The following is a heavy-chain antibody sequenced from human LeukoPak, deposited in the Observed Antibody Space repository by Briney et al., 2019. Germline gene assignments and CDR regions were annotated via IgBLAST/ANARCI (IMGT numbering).Heavy chain of an antibody. Sequence: GGSLRLSCAASGFTFRSYGMHWDRQAPGKGLEWVAVIWYDGSNKYYADSVKGRFTISRDNSENTLYLRMNSLRAEDTALYYCASDGIAVDRGIGYFDYWGQGTLVTVSS. CDR2: IWYDGSNK. CDR1: GFTFRSYG. D-gene: IGHD6-13*01. CDR3: ASDGIAVDRGIGYFDY. V-gene: IGHV3-33*01. J-gene: IGHJ4*02.